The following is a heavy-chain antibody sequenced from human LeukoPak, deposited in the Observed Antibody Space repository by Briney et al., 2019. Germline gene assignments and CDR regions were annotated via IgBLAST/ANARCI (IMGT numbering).Heavy chain of an antibody. D-gene: IGHD4-23*01. CDR1: GYTFTSYY. Sequence: ASVKVSCKASGYTFTSYYMHWVRQAPGQGLEWMGLINPSGSSTSYAQKFQGRLSLTRDMSTSTDYMELSSLRSEDTAVYYCARDGDTVLTRGYYYYMDVWGKGTTVTVSS. J-gene: IGHJ6*03. CDR3: ARDGDTVLTRGYYYYMDV. V-gene: IGHV1-46*01. CDR2: INPSGSST.